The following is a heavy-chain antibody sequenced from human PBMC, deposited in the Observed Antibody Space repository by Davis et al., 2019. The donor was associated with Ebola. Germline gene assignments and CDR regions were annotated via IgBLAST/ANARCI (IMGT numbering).Heavy chain of an antibody. CDR1: GFTFSSYA. J-gene: IGHJ5*02. CDR3: AKDYKVYVWGNYPDNGFDP. CDR2: ISGSGGST. V-gene: IGHV3-23*01. D-gene: IGHD3-22*01. Sequence: PGGSLRLSCAASGFTFSSYAMSWVRQAPGKGLEWVSAISGSGGSTYYADSMKGRFTISRDNSKNTLYLQMNSLRAEDTAVYYCAKDYKVYVWGNYPDNGFDPWGQGTLVTVSS.